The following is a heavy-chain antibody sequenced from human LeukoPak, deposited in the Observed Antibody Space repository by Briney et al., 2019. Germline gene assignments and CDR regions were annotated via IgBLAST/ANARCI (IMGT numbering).Heavy chain of an antibody. J-gene: IGHJ5*02. CDR2: ISWNSGSI. V-gene: IGHV3-9*01. D-gene: IGHD6-13*01. CDR1: GFTFDDYA. CDR3: AKAPDPSSSSGWFDP. Sequence: PGGSLRLSCAASGFTFDDYAMHWVRQAPGKGLEWVSGISWNSGSIGYADSVKGRFTISRDNAKNSLYLQMNSLRAEDTALYYCAKAPDPSSSSGWFDPWGQGTLVTVSS.